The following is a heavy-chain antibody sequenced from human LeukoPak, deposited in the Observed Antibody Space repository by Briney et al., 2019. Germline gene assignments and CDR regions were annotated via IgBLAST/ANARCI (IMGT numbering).Heavy chain of an antibody. V-gene: IGHV3-33*08. CDR1: GFTFSDYY. J-gene: IGHJ4*02. CDR2: IWYDGSNK. CDR3: ARAPLYYYDSPFFDY. D-gene: IGHD3-22*01. Sequence: PGGSLRLSCAASGFTFSDYYMSWIRQAPGKGLEWVAVIWYDGSNKYYADSVKGRFTISRDNSKNTLYLQMNSLRAEDTAVYYCARAPLYYYDSPFFDYWGQGTLVTVSS.